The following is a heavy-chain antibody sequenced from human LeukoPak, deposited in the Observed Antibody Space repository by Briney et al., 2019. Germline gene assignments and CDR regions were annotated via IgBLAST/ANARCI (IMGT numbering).Heavy chain of an antibody. CDR3: ARDQSDIRNLWYYYDSSGYPDY. V-gene: IGHV3-21*01. CDR2: ISSSSSYI. D-gene: IGHD3-22*01. CDR1: GFTFSSYS. Sequence: NPGGSPRLSCAASGFTFSSYSMNWVRQAPGKGLEWVSSISSSSSYIYYADSVKGRFTISRDNAKNSLYLQMNSLRAEDTAVYYCARDQSDIRNLWYYYDSSGYPDYWGQGTLVTVSS. J-gene: IGHJ4*02.